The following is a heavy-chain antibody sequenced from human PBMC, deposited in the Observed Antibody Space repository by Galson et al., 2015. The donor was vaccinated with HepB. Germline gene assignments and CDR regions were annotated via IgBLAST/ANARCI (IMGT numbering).Heavy chain of an antibody. CDR2: INPNSGGT. J-gene: IGHJ6*02. CDR1: GYTFTGYY. D-gene: IGHD3-10*01. CDR3: ARGHRYYGSGLEDYGMDV. Sequence: SVKVSCKASGYTFTGYYMHWVRQAPGQGLEWMGRINPNSGGTNYAQKFQGRVTMTRDTSISTAYMELSRLRSDDTAVYYCARGHRYYGSGLEDYGMDVWGQGTTVTVSS. V-gene: IGHV1-2*06.